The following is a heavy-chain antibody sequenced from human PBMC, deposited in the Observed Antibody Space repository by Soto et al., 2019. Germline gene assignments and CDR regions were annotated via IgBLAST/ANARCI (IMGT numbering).Heavy chain of an antibody. J-gene: IGHJ4*02. CDR1: GFTFSSYA. Sequence: EVPLLESGGTLVQPGGSLRLSCAASGFTFSSYAMTCVRQAPGKGLEWVSVITGSGDTTDYADSVKGRFTISRDNSKNTLYLQMNSLRAEDTAEYYCAKTRGYFDYWGQGTLVTVSS. D-gene: IGHD2-2*01. CDR2: ITGSGDTT. V-gene: IGHV3-23*01. CDR3: AKTRGYFDY.